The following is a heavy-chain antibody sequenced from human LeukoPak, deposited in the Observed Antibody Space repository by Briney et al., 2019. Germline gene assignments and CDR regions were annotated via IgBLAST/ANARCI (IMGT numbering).Heavy chain of an antibody. Sequence: GASVKVSCKASGGTFSSYAISWVRQAPGQGLEWMGRIIPILGIANYAQKFQGRVTITADKSTSTAYMELNSLRAEDTAVYYCTRVPNDPVGGSYYFDYWGQGTLVTVSS. J-gene: IGHJ4*02. V-gene: IGHV1-69*04. CDR2: IIPILGIA. D-gene: IGHD1-26*01. CDR1: GGTFSSYA. CDR3: TRVPNDPVGGSYYFDY.